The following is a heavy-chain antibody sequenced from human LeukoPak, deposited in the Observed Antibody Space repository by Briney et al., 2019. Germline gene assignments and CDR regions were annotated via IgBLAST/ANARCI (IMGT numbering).Heavy chain of an antibody. CDR2: ISSSSFKI. J-gene: IGHJ6*03. Sequence: GGSLRLSCAASEFTFVRYAMNWVRQAPGKGLEWVSYISSSSFKIGYADSVKGRFTISRDNSKNSLYLQMDSLRVEDTAVYYCVRDPSYGSSWYYYMDVWGKGTTVTVPS. CDR1: EFTFVRYA. V-gene: IGHV3-48*04. CDR3: VRDPSYGSSWYYYMDV. D-gene: IGHD6-13*01.